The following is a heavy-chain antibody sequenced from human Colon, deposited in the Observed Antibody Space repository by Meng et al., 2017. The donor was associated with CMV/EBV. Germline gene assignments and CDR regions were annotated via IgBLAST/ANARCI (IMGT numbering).Heavy chain of an antibody. Sequence: GESLKSSWAASGFTFDRCAMHWVRQAPGKGMAWVTFIRFDGTSQEYADSVRGRFTISRDNSKNTLYLQMNSLRVEDTAVYYCAKGGWTSDYYFDYWGQGMLVTVSS. J-gene: IGHJ4*02. CDR2: IRFDGTSQ. CDR3: AKGGWTSDYYFDY. CDR1: GFTFDRCA. V-gene: IGHV3-30*02. D-gene: IGHD3-10*01.